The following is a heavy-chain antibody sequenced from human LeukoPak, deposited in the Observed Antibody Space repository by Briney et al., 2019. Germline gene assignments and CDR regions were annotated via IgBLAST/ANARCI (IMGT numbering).Heavy chain of an antibody. D-gene: IGHD3-10*01. CDR2: IYYSGST. CDR1: GGSISSFY. J-gene: IGHJ4*02. Sequence: SETLSLTCTVSGGSISSFYWSWIRQPPGKGLEWIGCIYYSGSTNYNPSLKSRVTISVDTSKNQFSLMLSSVTAADTAVYYCARGYGSGSYNNFNHWGQGILVTVSS. V-gene: IGHV4-59*01. CDR3: ARGYGSGSYNNFNH.